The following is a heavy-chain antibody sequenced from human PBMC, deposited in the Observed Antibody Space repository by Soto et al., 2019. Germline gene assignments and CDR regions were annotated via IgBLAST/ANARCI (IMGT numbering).Heavy chain of an antibody. V-gene: IGHV3-48*01. CDR1: GFTFSSYS. D-gene: IGHD1-26*01. Sequence: PGGSLRLSCAASGFTFSSYSMNWVRQAPGKGLEWVSYISSSSGTIYYADSVKGRFTISRDIARNSLYLQMNSLKTEDTAVYYCARVVGRTWGDDWGRGTLVTVSS. CDR3: ARVVGRTWGDD. J-gene: IGHJ4*02. CDR2: ISSSSGTI.